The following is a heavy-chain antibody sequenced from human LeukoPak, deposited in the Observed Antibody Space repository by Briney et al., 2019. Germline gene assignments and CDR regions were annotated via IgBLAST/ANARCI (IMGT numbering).Heavy chain of an antibody. CDR3: ARDQRWELLSPGGY. Sequence: PGGSLRLSCAASGFTFSSYSMNWVRQAPGKGLEWVSSISSSGSYIYYADSVKGRFTISRDNAKNSLYLQMNSLRAEDTAVYYCARDQRWELLSPGGYWGQGTLVTVSS. D-gene: IGHD1-26*01. V-gene: IGHV3-21*01. J-gene: IGHJ4*02. CDR2: ISSSGSYI. CDR1: GFTFSSYS.